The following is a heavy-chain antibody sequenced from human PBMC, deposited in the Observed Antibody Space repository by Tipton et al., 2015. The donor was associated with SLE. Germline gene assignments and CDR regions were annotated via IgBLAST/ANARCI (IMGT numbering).Heavy chain of an antibody. CDR1: GYSISPYY. CDR3: ARGGTYHDSSGNIDY. D-gene: IGHD3-22*01. V-gene: IGHV4-59*12. J-gene: IGHJ4*02. Sequence: TLSLTCTVSGYSISPYYWSWIRQTPGKGLEWIGYIHSSGTTNYSPSLNSRVTMSVDTSKNQFSLRLTSVTAADSAVYYCARGGTYHDSSGNIDYWGQGTLVTASS. CDR2: IHSSGTT.